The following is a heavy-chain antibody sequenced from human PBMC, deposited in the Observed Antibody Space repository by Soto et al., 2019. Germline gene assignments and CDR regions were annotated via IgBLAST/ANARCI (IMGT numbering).Heavy chain of an antibody. D-gene: IGHD4-4*01. CDR2: IGGSGGNT. Sequence: EVQLLESGGGLVQPGGSLRLSCAASGFIFNAYAMTWVRQVPGKGLGWVSAIGGSGGNTYYAASVKGRFTISRDNSKDTVDLEMNRLRVDDTAVYFCARVASDYINSADHWGQGSLVTVSS. CDR3: ARVASDYINSADH. V-gene: IGHV3-23*01. CDR1: GFIFNAYA. J-gene: IGHJ4*02.